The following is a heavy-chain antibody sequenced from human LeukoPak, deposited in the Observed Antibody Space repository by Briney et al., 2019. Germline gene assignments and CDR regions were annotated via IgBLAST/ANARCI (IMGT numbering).Heavy chain of an antibody. CDR1: GYTFTSYD. D-gene: IGHD2-15*01. Sequence: GASVKVSCKASGYTFTSYDINWVRQATGQGLEWMGWMNPNSGNTNYAQKLQGRVTMTTDTSTSTAYMELRSLRSDDTAVYYCARGYCSGGSCYGGHWFDPWGQGTLVTVSS. V-gene: IGHV1-8*01. CDR2: MNPNSGNT. CDR3: ARGYCSGGSCYGGHWFDP. J-gene: IGHJ5*02.